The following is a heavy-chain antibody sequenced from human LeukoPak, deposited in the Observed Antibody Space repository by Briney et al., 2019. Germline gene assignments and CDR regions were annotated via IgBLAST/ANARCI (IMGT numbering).Heavy chain of an antibody. D-gene: IGHD3-22*01. CDR3: AKDGRADITMIVAGFDY. J-gene: IGHJ4*02. CDR2: INSDGSST. Sequence: GGSLRLSCAASGFTFSSYRMHWVRQAPGKGLVWVSRINSDGSSTSYADSVKGRFTISRDNAKNTLYLQTNSLRAEDTAVYYCAKDGRADITMIVAGFDYWDQGTLVTVSS. CDR1: GFTFSSYR. V-gene: IGHV3-74*01.